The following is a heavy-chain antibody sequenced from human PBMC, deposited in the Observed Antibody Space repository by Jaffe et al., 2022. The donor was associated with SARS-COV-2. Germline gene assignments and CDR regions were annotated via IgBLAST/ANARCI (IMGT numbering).Heavy chain of an antibody. CDR3: AGHGELGELNH. CDR2: IHHSGSP. D-gene: IGHD3-16*01. Sequence: QLQLQESGPGLVKPSETLSLTCTVSGGSISSSSFYWGWIRQPPGKGLEWIGTIHHSGSPYHNPSLKSRVTISVDTSKNQLSLKLRSVTAADMAVYYCAGHGELGELNHWGQGTLVTVSA. CDR1: GGSISSSSFY. V-gene: IGHV4-39*01. J-gene: IGHJ5*02.